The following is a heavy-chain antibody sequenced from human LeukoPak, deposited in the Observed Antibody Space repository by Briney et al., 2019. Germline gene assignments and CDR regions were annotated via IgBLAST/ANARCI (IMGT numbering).Heavy chain of an antibody. Sequence: GGSLRLSCAASGFTFSGYTMNWVRQAPGKGLEWVSSFSRSGPYIYYADSVKGRFTISRDNAKNSLYLQMNSLRAEDTAVYYCARVSAAMPHWHFDLWGRGTLVTVSS. J-gene: IGHJ2*01. CDR3: ARVSAAMPHWHFDL. CDR1: GFTFSGYT. V-gene: IGHV3-21*01. D-gene: IGHD2-2*01. CDR2: FSRSGPYI.